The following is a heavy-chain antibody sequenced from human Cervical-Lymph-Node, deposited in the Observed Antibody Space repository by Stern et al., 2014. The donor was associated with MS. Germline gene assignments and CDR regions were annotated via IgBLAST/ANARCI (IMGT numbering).Heavy chain of an antibody. CDR2: IIPILGLP. CDR3: ARGVVSNRAAATLHNLFDP. Sequence: VQLVQSGAEVKKPGSSVNVSRKASGGTFSSSYAITWMRQAPGQGLEWMGRIIPILGLPNYAQKFQGRVTITADTSTSTAYMELSSLRSEDTAVYYCARGVVSNRAAATLHNLFDPWGQGTLVTVSS. CDR1: GGTFSSSYA. V-gene: IGHV1-69*09. J-gene: IGHJ5*02. D-gene: IGHD2-15*01.